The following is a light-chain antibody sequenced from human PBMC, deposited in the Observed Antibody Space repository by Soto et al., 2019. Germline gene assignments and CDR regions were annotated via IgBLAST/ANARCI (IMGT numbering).Light chain of an antibody. V-gene: IGLV7-43*01. J-gene: IGLJ1*01. CDR2: DPN. CDR1: TGAVTSAYF. CDR3: LLYYGGAYV. Sequence: QAVVTQEPSLTVSPGGTVTLTCTSSTGAVTSAYFPTWFQQKPGQGTRALIYDPNKKRSWTPARFSGSLLGGKAALTLSGVQPEDEAEYYCLLYYGGAYVFGTGTKLTVL.